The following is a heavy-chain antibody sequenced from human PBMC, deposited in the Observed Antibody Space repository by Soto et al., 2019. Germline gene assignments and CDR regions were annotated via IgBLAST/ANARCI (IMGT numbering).Heavy chain of an antibody. CDR1: GGSISSYY. Sequence: SETLSLTXTVSGGSISSYYWSWIRQPPGKGLEWIGYIYYSGSTNYNPSLKSRVTISVDTSKNQFSLKLSSVTAADTAVYYCARDFSGAFDYWGQGTQVTVSS. D-gene: IGHD3-3*02. J-gene: IGHJ4*02. CDR2: IYYSGST. V-gene: IGHV4-59*01. CDR3: ARDFSGAFDY.